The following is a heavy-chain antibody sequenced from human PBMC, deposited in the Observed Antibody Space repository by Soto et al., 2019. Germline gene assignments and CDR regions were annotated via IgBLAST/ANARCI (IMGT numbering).Heavy chain of an antibody. CDR3: ARTDRDFYGLDV. V-gene: IGHV3-13*05. Sequence: EVQLVESGGGLVQPGGSLRLSCEASGFTFRNYDMRWVRQGTGKGLEWVSGISAAGDPDYADSVEGRFTISRENAQNSFFLQMNSLRVGVTAVYYCARTDRDFYGLDVWGQGTTVIVSS. J-gene: IGHJ6*02. CDR1: GFTFRNYD. CDR2: ISAAGDP.